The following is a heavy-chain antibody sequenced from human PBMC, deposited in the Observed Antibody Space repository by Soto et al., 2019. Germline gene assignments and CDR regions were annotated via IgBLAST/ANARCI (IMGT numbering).Heavy chain of an antibody. D-gene: IGHD6-13*01. CDR3: ARVAVIAAAGTSDY. J-gene: IGHJ4*02. CDR2: ISGTSDSI. Sequence: GSLRLSCAASGFTFSDYYMSWIRQVPGKGLEWVAYISGTSDSIPYADSVKGRFTISRDNAKNSLYLQMNSLRAEDTAVYYCARVAVIAAAGTSDYWGQGTLVTVSS. V-gene: IGHV3-11*06. CDR1: GFTFSDYY.